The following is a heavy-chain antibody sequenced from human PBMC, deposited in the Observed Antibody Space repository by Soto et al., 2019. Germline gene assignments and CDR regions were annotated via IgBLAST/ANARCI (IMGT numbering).Heavy chain of an antibody. Sequence: GESLKISCKGSGYSFTSYWIGWVRQMPGKGLEWMGIIYPGDSDTRYSPSFQGQVTISADKSISTAYLQWSSLKASDTAMYYCARHFSSGDYYDSSGYKYYYYGMDVWGQGTTVTVSS. J-gene: IGHJ6*02. CDR3: ARHFSSGDYYDSSGYKYYYYGMDV. D-gene: IGHD3-22*01. CDR1: GYSFTSYW. CDR2: IYPGDSDT. V-gene: IGHV5-51*01.